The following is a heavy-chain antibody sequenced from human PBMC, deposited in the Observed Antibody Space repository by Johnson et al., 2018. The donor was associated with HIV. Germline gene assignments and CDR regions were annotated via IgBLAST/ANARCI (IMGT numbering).Heavy chain of an antibody. J-gene: IGHJ3*02. CDR1: GFTFRSYG. D-gene: IGHD6-25*01. CDR2: ISYDGSNE. V-gene: IGHV3-30*18. CDR3: AKGGVDAFDI. Sequence: QVQLVESGGGVVQPGRSLRLSCAASGFTFRSYGVHWVRQAPGKGLEWVAVISYDGSNEYYADSVKGRFTISRDNSKNTVYLEMNSLRAEATAVYYCAKGGVDAFDIWGQGTMVTVSS.